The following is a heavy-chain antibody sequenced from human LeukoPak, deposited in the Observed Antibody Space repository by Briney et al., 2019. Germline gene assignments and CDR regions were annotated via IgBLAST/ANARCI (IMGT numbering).Heavy chain of an antibody. Sequence: PGESLKISCKASGYTFTNYWIGWVRQMPGKGLEWMGRIDPSDSYTNYSPSFQGHVTISADKSISTAYLHWSSLKASDTAMYYCARIPSSWDAFDYWGQGTLVTVSS. D-gene: IGHD6-13*01. J-gene: IGHJ4*02. CDR1: GYTFTNYW. CDR2: IDPSDSYT. CDR3: ARIPSSWDAFDY. V-gene: IGHV5-10-1*01.